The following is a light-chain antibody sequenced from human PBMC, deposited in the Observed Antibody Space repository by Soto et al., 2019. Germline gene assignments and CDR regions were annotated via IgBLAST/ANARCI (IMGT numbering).Light chain of an antibody. CDR2: EVS. V-gene: IGLV2-14*01. CDR3: SSYTSSSTLVYV. J-gene: IGLJ1*01. Sequence: QSVLTQPASVSGSPGQSITIYCTGTSSDVGGYNYVSWYQQHPGKAPKLMIYEVSNRPSGVSNRFSGSKSGNTASLTISGLQAEDEADYYCSSYTSSSTLVYVFGTGTKVTVL. CDR1: SSDVGGYNY.